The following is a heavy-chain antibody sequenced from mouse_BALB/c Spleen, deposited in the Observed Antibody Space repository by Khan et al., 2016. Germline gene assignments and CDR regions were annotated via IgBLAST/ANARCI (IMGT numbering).Heavy chain of an antibody. CDR1: GFKIKDYY. Sequence: EVQLQESGAELVRSGASVKLSCKASGFKIKDYYMHWVKQRPEQGLEWIGWIDPENGDAEYAPNFQGKATLTADTSSNTAYLQLSSLTSEDTAVYYCNPIYYGTYSAVDYWGQGTSVTVSS. J-gene: IGHJ4*01. CDR3: NPIYYGTYSAVDY. V-gene: IGHV14-4*02. CDR2: IDPENGDA. D-gene: IGHD2-1*01.